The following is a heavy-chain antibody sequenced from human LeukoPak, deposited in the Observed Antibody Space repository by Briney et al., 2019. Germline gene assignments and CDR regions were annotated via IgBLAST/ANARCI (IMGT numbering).Heavy chain of an antibody. CDR1: GFTFSGYW. V-gene: IGHV3-7*01. J-gene: IGHJ4*02. CDR3: ARDGYCSGGNCFRKNDY. Sequence: GGSLRLSCVGSGFTFSGYWMSWVRQAPGKGLEWVANIKQDGSEKYYVDSVKGRFTISRDNAKNSLYLQMNSLRAEDTAVYYCARDGYCSGGNCFRKNDYWGQGTLVTVSS. D-gene: IGHD2-15*01. CDR2: IKQDGSEK.